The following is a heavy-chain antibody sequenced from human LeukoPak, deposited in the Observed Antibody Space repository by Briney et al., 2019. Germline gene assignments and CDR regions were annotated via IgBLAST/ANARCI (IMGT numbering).Heavy chain of an antibody. CDR3: ARVTAAEKYYFDY. CDR2: IYYSGST. D-gene: IGHD6-13*01. V-gene: IGHV4-31*03. CDR1: GGSISSGGYY. Sequence: SQTLSLTCTFSGGSISSGGYYWSWIRQHPGKGLEWIGYIYYSGSTYYNPSLKSRVTISVDTSKNQFSLKLSSVTAADTAVYYCARVTAAEKYYFDYWGQGTLVTVSS. J-gene: IGHJ4*02.